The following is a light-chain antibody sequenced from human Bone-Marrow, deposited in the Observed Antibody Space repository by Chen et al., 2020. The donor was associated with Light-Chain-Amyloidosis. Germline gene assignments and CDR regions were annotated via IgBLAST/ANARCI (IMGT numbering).Light chain of an antibody. CDR2: GSS. CDR3: QQYGTSPLT. V-gene: IGKV3-20*01. J-gene: IGKJ4*01. CDR1: QTISSKY. Sequence: EIVLTHSPGTLSLSPGEGANLSCRARQTISSKYLTWYQQTFGQAPRPLIYGSSSRATGIPDRFTGSGSGTDFTLTINRLEPEDFAMYYCQQYGTSPLTFGGGTKVEIK.